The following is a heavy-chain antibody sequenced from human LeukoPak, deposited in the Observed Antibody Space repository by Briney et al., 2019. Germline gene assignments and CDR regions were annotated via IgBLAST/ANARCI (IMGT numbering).Heavy chain of an antibody. D-gene: IGHD3-22*01. V-gene: IGHV1-18*01. CDR1: GYTFTSYG. Sequence: ASVKVSCEASGYTFTSYGISWVRQAPGQGLEWMGWISAYNGNTNYAQKLQGRVTMTTDTSTSTAYMELRSLRSDDTAVYYCARDRAYYYDSSGYYGEAADYWGQGTLVTVSS. CDR3: ARDRAYYYDSSGYYGEAADY. J-gene: IGHJ4*02. CDR2: ISAYNGNT.